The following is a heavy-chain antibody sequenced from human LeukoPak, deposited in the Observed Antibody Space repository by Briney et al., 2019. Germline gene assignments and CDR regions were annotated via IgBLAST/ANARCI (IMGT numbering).Heavy chain of an antibody. D-gene: IGHD6-13*01. Sequence: LETLSLTCTVSGDSISSSDHYWGWIRQPPGKGLEWIGSIYYSGSTYYTPSLKSRVTISVDTSKNQFSLKLSSVTATDTAVYYCARHSAGLNDPFDLWIQGTMVTVSS. CDR2: IYYSGST. V-gene: IGHV4-39*01. CDR3: ARHSAGLNDPFDL. CDR1: GDSISSSDHY. J-gene: IGHJ3*01.